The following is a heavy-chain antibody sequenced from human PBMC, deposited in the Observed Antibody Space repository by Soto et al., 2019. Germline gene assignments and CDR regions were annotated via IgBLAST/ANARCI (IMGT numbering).Heavy chain of an antibody. CDR3: AKDSNYDYIWGSYPHPYYFDY. V-gene: IGHV3-9*01. CDR1: GFTFDHYA. J-gene: IGHJ4*02. CDR2: ISWNSGSI. Sequence: GGSLRLSCAASGFTFDHYAMHWVRQAPGKGLEWVSGISWNSGSIGYADSVKGRFTISRDNAKNSLYLQMNSLRAEDTALYYCAKDSNYDYIWGSYPHPYYFDYWGQGTLVTVSS. D-gene: IGHD3-16*02.